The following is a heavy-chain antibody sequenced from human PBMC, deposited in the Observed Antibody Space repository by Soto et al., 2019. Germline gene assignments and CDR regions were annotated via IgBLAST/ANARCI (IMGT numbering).Heavy chain of an antibody. V-gene: IGHV4-59*01. J-gene: IGHJ6*03. CDR3: ARVGRGRLLVTYFYYMDV. CDR1: GGSLRNFY. CDR2: ISDSGST. Sequence: QVQLQESGPGLVKPLETVSLTCNVSGGSLRNFYWSWIRQPPGKGLEWIGYISDSGSTSYNPSLKSRVTISVVTSKNQFSLRLRSVTAADTAVFFCARVGRGRLLVTYFYYMDVWGNGTTVTVSS. D-gene: IGHD1-26*01.